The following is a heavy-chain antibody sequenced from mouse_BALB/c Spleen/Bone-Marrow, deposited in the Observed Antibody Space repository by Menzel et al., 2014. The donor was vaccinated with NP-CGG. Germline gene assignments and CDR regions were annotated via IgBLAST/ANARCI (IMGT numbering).Heavy chain of an antibody. V-gene: IGHV14-3*02. D-gene: IGHD1-3*01. CDR2: IYPANGNT. CDR1: GFNIIYAY. J-gene: IGHJ3*01. Sequence: VQLKQSGAELVEPGASVKLSCTASGFNIIYAYIHWVKRRPEQGLEWIGRIYPANGNTNYDPKFQGKATITADTSSNTAYLHLNSLTSEDTAVYYCARSPGEVNYWGQGTLVTVSA. CDR3: ARSPGEVNY.